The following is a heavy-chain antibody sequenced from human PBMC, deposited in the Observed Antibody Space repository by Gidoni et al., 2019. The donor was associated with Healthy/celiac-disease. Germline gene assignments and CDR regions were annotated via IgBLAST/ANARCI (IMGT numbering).Heavy chain of an antibody. J-gene: IGHJ6*02. V-gene: IGHV4-34*01. D-gene: IGHD3-10*01. CDR3: ARGRYRGSGSTPGYYYYYGMDV. CDR2: INHSGST. CDR1: GVSFRCSY. Sequence: QVQLQPWGAGLLKPSETLSLTCAVYGVSFRCSYLSWIRQPPGNGLEWIGEINHSGSTNDNPSLKSLVTISVDTSKNQFSLKLSSVTAADTAVYYWARGRYRGSGSTPGYYYYYGMDVWGQGTTVTVSS.